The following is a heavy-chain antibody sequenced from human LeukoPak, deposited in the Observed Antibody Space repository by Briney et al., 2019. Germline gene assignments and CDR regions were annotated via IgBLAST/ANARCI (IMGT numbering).Heavy chain of an antibody. CDR2: ISSSSSYI. CDR1: GFTFSSYS. CDR3: ARPRAVAGPVGFWFDP. D-gene: IGHD6-19*01. J-gene: IGHJ5*02. Sequence: GGSLRLSCAASGFTFSSYSMNWVRQAPGKGLEWVSSISSSSSYIYYADSVKGRFTISRDNAKNSLYLQMNSLRAEDTAVYYCARPRAVAGPVGFWFDPWGQGTLVTVSS. V-gene: IGHV3-21*01.